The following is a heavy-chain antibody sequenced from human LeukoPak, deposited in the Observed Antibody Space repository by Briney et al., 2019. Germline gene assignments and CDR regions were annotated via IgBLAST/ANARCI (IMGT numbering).Heavy chain of an antibody. CDR2: INWNGGST. J-gene: IGHJ6*03. Sequence: PGGSLRLSCAASGFTFDDYGMSWVRLAPGKGLEWVSGINWNGGSTGYADSVRGRFSISRDNAKNSLYLQMNSLRAEDTAVYYCARDGYSYGYYYYMDVWGKGTTVTISS. D-gene: IGHD5-18*01. CDR1: GFTFDDYG. V-gene: IGHV3-20*04. CDR3: ARDGYSYGYYYYMDV.